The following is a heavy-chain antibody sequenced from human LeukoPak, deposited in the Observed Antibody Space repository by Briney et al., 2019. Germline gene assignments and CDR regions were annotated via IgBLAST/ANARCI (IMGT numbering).Heavy chain of an antibody. D-gene: IGHD3-10*01. J-gene: IGHJ6*04. CDR3: ARVVAAAVRGVMEMDV. Sequence: ASVKVSCEASGYTFTSYYIHWVRQAPGQGLEWMGIINPSGGSTSYAQKFQGRVTMTRDTSTSTVYMEVSSLRSEDTAVYYCARVVAAAVRGVMEMDVWGKGTTVTVSS. CDR2: INPSGGST. V-gene: IGHV1-46*01. CDR1: GYTFTSYY.